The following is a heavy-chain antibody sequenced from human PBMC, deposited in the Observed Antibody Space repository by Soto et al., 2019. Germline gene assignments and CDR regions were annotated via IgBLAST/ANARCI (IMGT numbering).Heavy chain of an antibody. CDR3: ARAGYYYGSGSCYKAPFDY. D-gene: IGHD3-10*01. CDR1: GGTFSSYA. V-gene: IGHV1-69*13. J-gene: IGHJ4*02. Sequence: GASVKVSCKASGGTFSSYAISWVRQAPGQGLEWMGGIIPIFGTANYAQKFQGRVTITADESTSTAYMELSSLRSEDTAVYYCARAGYYYGSGSCYKAPFDYWGQGTLVTVSS. CDR2: IIPIFGTA.